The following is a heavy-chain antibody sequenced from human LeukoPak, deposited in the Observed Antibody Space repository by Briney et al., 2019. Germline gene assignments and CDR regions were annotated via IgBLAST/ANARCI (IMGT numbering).Heavy chain of an antibody. Sequence: GSSVKVSCKASGGTFNKYAVSWVRQAPGQGLEWLGGIIPIFGTTNYTQNFQGRITITADESTNTAYMELSSLRSDDTAVYYCARSYLVFNWFDPWGQGTLVTVSS. D-gene: IGHD2-8*01. CDR3: ARSYLVFNWFDP. V-gene: IGHV1-69*01. CDR1: GGTFNKYA. J-gene: IGHJ5*02. CDR2: IIPIFGTT.